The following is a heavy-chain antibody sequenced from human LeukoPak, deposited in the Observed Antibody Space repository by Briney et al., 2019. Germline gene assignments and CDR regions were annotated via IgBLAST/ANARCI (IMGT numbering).Heavy chain of an antibody. CDR3: ARDYSADAFDI. J-gene: IGHJ3*02. V-gene: IGHV3-7*01. CDR1: GFTFSNYW. D-gene: IGHD5-18*01. Sequence: GGPLRLSCAASGFTFSNYWMSWVRQAPGKGLEWVANIKQDGSEKYYVDSVKGRFTISRDNAKNSLYLQMNSLRAEDTAVYYCARDYSADAFDIWGQGTMVTVSS. CDR2: IKQDGSEK.